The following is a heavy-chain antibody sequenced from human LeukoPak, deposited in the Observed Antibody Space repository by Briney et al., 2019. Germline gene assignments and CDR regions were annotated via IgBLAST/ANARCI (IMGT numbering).Heavy chain of an antibody. V-gene: IGHV3-30*02. D-gene: IGHD6-6*01. CDR2: IRYDGSVR. Sequence: GGSLRLSCAASGFSFSNYGMNWVRQAPGKGLEWVADIRYDGSVRHYVDSVKGRFTISRDNSKNTPYLEMGSLTTEDTAVYYCATPLSASSTDYWGQGTLVTVSS. CDR3: ATPLSASSTDY. CDR1: GFSFSNYG. J-gene: IGHJ4*02.